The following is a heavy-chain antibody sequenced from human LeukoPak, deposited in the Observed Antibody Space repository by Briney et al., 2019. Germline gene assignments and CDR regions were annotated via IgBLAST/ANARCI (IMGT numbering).Heavy chain of an antibody. Sequence: GGSLGLSCAASVFTFSSYAMHWVRQAPGKGLEWVAVISYDGSNKYYADSVKGRFTISRDNSKNTLYLQMNSLRAEDTAVYYCAREDIVVVPLNYFDYWGQGTLVTVSS. V-gene: IGHV3-30*04. CDR2: ISYDGSNK. J-gene: IGHJ4*02. CDR1: VFTFSSYA. D-gene: IGHD2-2*01. CDR3: AREDIVVVPLNYFDY.